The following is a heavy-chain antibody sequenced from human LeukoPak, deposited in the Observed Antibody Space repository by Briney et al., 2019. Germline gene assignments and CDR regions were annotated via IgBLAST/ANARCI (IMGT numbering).Heavy chain of an antibody. V-gene: IGHV4-34*01. CDR2: INHSGST. J-gene: IGHJ4*02. CDR1: GGSFSGYY. CDR3: ARGRRYFYGSGRLFA. Sequence: SETLSLTCAVYGGSFSGYYWSWIRQPPGKGLEWIGEINHSGSTNYNPSLKSRVTISVDTSKNQFSLKLSSVTAADTAVYYCARGRRYFYGSGRLFAWGQGTLVTVSS. D-gene: IGHD3-10*01.